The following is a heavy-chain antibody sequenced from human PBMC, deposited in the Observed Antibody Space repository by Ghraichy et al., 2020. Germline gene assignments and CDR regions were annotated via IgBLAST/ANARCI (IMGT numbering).Heavy chain of an antibody. CDR2: INQNGRER. CDR1: GLIFGSYW. D-gene: IGHD3-10*01. V-gene: IGHV3-7*03. J-gene: IGHJ3*02. CDR3: SSGDTFDI. Sequence: GGSLRLSCAGSGLIFGSYWMTWVRQAPGKGLEWVANINQNGRERYYVGSVKGRFIISRDNAKSSLYLQMNSLVTEDTAVYYCSSGDTFDIWGQGTMVAVSS.